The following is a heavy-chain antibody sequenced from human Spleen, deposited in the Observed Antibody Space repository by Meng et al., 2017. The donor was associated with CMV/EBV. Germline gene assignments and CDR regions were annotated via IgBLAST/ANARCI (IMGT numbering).Heavy chain of an antibody. CDR2: FFHSGDT. D-gene: IGHD1-26*01. Sequence: SDVSLSNTSFFWGWIRQPPGKGLEWIGSFFHSGDTYSNPSLRSRVVISVDTSKNQFSLRLNSVTATDTAVYYCARHLRGYSWPKSDWGQGTLVTVSS. CDR3: ARHLRGYSWPKSD. CDR1: DVSLSNTSFF. J-gene: IGHJ4*02. V-gene: IGHV4-39*01.